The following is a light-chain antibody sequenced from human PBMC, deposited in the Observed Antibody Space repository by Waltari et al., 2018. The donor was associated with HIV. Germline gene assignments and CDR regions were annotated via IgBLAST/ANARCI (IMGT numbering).Light chain of an antibody. CDR1: RSDVGSYNL. V-gene: IGLV2-23*01. Sequence: QSALTQPASVSGSPGQSITIPCTGTRSDVGSYNLFSWYQQHPGKAPKLMIYEGSKRPSGVSNRFSGSKSGNTASLTISGLQAEDEADYYCCSYAGSSTLVFGGGTKLTVL. J-gene: IGLJ3*02. CDR2: EGS. CDR3: CSYAGSSTLV.